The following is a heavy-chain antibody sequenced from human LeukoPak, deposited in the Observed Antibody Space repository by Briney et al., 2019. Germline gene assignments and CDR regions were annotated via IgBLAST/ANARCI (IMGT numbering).Heavy chain of an antibody. Sequence: GGSLRLSCAASGFTFSSYAMSWVRQAPGKGLEWVSAISGSGGSTYYADSVKGRFTISRDNSKNTLYLQMNSLRAEDTAVYYFAKVQNDYGEYGAHWYFDLWGRGTLVTVSS. CDR2: ISGSGGST. CDR3: AKVQNDYGEYGAHWYFDL. J-gene: IGHJ2*01. CDR1: GFTFSSYA. V-gene: IGHV3-23*01. D-gene: IGHD4-17*01.